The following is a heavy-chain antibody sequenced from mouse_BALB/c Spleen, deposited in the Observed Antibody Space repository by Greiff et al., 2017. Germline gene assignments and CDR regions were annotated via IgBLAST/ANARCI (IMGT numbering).Heavy chain of an antibody. J-gene: IGHJ2*01. V-gene: IGHV1-5*01. D-gene: IGHD2-3*01. CDR2: IYPGNSDT. Sequence: VQLQQSGTVLARPGASVKMSCKASGYTFTSYWMHWVKQRPGQGLEWIGAIYPGNSDTSYNQKFKGKAKLTAVTSTSTAYMELSSLTNEDSAVYYCTRWGDGFHSDYWGQGTTLTVSS. CDR1: GYTFTSYW. CDR3: TRWGDGFHSDY.